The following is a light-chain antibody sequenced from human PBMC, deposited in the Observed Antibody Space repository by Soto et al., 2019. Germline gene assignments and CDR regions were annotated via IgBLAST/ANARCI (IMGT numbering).Light chain of an antibody. CDR2: EVS. J-gene: IGLJ1*01. V-gene: IGLV2-8*01. CDR1: SSDVGGYNY. CDR3: SSDAGSNKYV. Sequence: QSALTQPPSASGSPGQSVTISCTGTSSDVGGYNYVSWYQQHPGKAPKLMIYEVSKRPSGVPDRFSGSKSGNTASLTVSGLQAEDEAEYYCSSDAGSNKYVFGTGTNLTVL.